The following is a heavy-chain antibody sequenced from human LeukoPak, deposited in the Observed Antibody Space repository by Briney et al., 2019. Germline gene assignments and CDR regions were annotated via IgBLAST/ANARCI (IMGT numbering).Heavy chain of an antibody. D-gene: IGHD3-22*01. J-gene: IGHJ4*02. CDR3: AREAGFDDSSGYYYSFDY. V-gene: IGHV4-30-4*01. CDR2: IYYSGST. CDR1: GGSISSGDYY. Sequence: SQTLSLTCTVSGGSISSGDYYWSWIGQPPGKGLEWIGYIYYSGSTYYNPSLKSRVTISVDTSKNQFSLKLSSVTAADTAVYYCAREAGFDDSSGYYYSFDYWGQGTLVTVSS.